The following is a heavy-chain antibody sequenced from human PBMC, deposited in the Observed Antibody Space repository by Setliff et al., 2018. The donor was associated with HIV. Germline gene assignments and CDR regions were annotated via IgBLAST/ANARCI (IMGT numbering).Heavy chain of an antibody. Sequence: PSETLSLTCTVSGGSISSGSYYWSWIRQPAGKGLEWIGHIYTSGSTNYNPSLKSRLTISGDSSKRQFFLSLSSVTAADTAVYFCARGGRYDPFDIWGQGTMVTVSS. V-gene: IGHV4-61*09. CDR3: ARGGRYDPFDI. CDR2: IYTSGST. J-gene: IGHJ3*02. CDR1: GGSISSGSYY.